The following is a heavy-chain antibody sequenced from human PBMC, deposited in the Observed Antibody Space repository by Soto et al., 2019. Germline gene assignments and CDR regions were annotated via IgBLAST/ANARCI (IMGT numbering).Heavy chain of an antibody. Sequence: AVKVSCKASGGTFSSYAISWVRQAPGQGLEWMGGIIPIFGTANYAQKFQGRVTITADESTSTAYMELSSLRSEDTAVYYCARAERSSSIAPYYRMDVWGQGTTVTVSS. V-gene: IGHV1-69*13. J-gene: IGHJ6*02. CDR2: IIPIFGTA. D-gene: IGHD6-6*01. CDR1: GGTFSSYA. CDR3: ARAERSSSIAPYYRMDV.